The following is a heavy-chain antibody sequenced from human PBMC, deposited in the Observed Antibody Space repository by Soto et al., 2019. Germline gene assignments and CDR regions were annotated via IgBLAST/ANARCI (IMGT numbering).Heavy chain of an antibody. D-gene: IGHD3-10*01. J-gene: IGHJ4*02. Sequence: QVHLQESGPGLVKPSQTLSLTCTVSGVSISSDEYYWNWIRQLPGKGLEWIGFIHHSGSTFFNPSLESQVSISGDSAKNQCFLTLNSVTAADTAVYYCARRLTGSGSSYFDNWGQGSLVRVSS. V-gene: IGHV4-31*01. CDR2: IHHSGST. CDR1: GVSISSDEYY. CDR3: ARRLTGSGSSYFDN.